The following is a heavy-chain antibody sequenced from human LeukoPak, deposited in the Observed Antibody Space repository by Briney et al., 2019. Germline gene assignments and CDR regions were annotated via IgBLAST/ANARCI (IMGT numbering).Heavy chain of an antibody. CDR3: AKDAVAGSHYFDY. J-gene: IGHJ4*02. CDR2: ISGSGGST. Sequence: PGGSLRLSCAASEFTFSNYAMSWVRQAPGKGLEWVSAISGSGGSTYYADSVKGRFTISRDNSKNTLYLQMNSLRAEDTAVYYCAKDAVAGSHYFDYWGQGTLVTVSS. CDR1: EFTFSNYA. D-gene: IGHD6-19*01. V-gene: IGHV3-23*01.